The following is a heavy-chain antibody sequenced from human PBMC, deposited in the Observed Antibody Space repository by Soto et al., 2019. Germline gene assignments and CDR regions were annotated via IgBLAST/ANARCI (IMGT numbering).Heavy chain of an antibody. CDR2: IYYSGST. CDR1: GASVSSGGYY. D-gene: IGHD3-22*01. J-gene: IGHJ4*02. Sequence: QVRLQESGPGLLKPSQTLSLTCTVSGASVSSGGYYWSWIRQHPGKGLEWIGYIYYSGSTDYNPSRKSRVTVSVDTSKNQFSLKLPSVTAADTAVYYCARDRFYAGGGYYFDYWGRGTLVTVSS. CDR3: ARDRFYAGGGYYFDY. V-gene: IGHV4-31*03.